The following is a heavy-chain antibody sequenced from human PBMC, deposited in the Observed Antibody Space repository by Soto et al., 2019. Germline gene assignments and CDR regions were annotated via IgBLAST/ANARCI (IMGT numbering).Heavy chain of an antibody. CDR1: GGTFSSYA. V-gene: IGHV1-69*06. J-gene: IGHJ3*02. Sequence: SVKVSCKASGGTFSSYAISWVRQAPGQGLEWLGGIMPIFGRACYAQKFQGRVTITADKSTSTAYMELSSLRSEDTAVYYCAIGSEHIVVVTAIYAFDIWGQGTMVTVSS. D-gene: IGHD2-21*02. CDR2: IMPIFGRA. CDR3: AIGSEHIVVVTAIYAFDI.